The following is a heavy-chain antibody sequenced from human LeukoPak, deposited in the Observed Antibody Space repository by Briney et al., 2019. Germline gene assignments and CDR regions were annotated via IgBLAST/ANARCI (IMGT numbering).Heavy chain of an antibody. J-gene: IGHJ4*02. V-gene: IGHV3-30*04. CDR1: GFTFSSYA. CDR3: ALTGGSTSLMF. Sequence: PGRSLRLSCAASGFTFSSYAMHWVRQAPGKGLEWVAVISYDGRNKYYADSVKGRFTISRDNSKNTLYLQMNSLRAEDTAVYYCALTGGSTSLMFWGQGTLVTVSS. D-gene: IGHD2-2*01. CDR2: ISYDGRNK.